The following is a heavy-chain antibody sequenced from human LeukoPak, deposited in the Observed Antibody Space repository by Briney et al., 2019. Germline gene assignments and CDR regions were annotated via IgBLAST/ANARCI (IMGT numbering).Heavy chain of an antibody. Sequence: PSETLSLTCTVSGGSISSYYWSWIRQPPGKGLEWIGYIYYSGSTNYNPSLKSRVTISVDTSKNQFPLKLSSVTAADTAVYYCARHFAHRLGWELVDYWGQGTLVTVSS. CDR3: ARHFAHRLGWELVDY. CDR2: IYYSGST. J-gene: IGHJ4*02. CDR1: GGSISSYY. D-gene: IGHD1-26*01. V-gene: IGHV4-59*08.